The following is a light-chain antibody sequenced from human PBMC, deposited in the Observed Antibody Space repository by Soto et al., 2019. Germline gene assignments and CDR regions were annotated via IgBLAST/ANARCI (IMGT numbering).Light chain of an antibody. J-gene: IGKJ2*01. CDR2: DAS. Sequence: EIVLTQSPDTLSLSPGERATLSCRASQSVSSYLAWYQQRPGQAPRLLIYDASNRATGIPARFSGAGSGTDFTLSISSLEPEDFAVYHCQQRSNWPHTFGQGTKLEIK. CDR1: QSVSSY. CDR3: QQRSNWPHT. V-gene: IGKV3-11*01.